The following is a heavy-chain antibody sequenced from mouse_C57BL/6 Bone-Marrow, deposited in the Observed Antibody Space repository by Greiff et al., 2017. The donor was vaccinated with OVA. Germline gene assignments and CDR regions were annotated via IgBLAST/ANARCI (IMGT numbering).Heavy chain of an antibody. J-gene: IGHJ2*01. V-gene: IGHV1-81*01. CDR1: GYTFTSYG. Sequence: QVHVKQSGAELARPGASVKLSCKASGYTFTSYGISWVKQRTGQGLEWIGEIYPRSGNTSYNEKFKGKATLTADKSSSTAYMELRSLTSEDSAVYFCSRGYYYGSSFDYWGQGTTLTVTS. CDR3: SRGYYYGSSFDY. CDR2: IYPRSGNT. D-gene: IGHD1-1*01.